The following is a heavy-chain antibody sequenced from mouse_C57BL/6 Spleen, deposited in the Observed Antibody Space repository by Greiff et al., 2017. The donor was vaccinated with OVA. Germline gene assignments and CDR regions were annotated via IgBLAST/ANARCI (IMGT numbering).Heavy chain of an antibody. Sequence: VQLKESGPGLVQPSQSLSITCTVSGFSLTSYGVHWVRQSPGKGLEWLGVIWSGGSTDYNAAFISRLSISKDNSKSQVFFKMNSLQADDTAIYYCARKIPNYYGSSYYAMDYWGQGTSVTVSS. CDR2: IWSGGST. CDR3: ARKIPNYYGSSYYAMDY. V-gene: IGHV2-2*01. CDR1: GFSLTSYG. J-gene: IGHJ4*01. D-gene: IGHD1-1*01.